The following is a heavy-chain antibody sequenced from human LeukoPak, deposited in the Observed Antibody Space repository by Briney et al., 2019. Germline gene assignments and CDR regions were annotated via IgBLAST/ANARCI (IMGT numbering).Heavy chain of an antibody. D-gene: IGHD4-23*01. CDR3: ARAGGGSLFDY. Sequence: SETLSLTCTVSGGSISSGSYYWSWIRQPAGKGLEWIGRIYTSGSTNYNPSLKSRVTISVDTSKNQFSLKLSSVTAADTAVYYCARAGGGSLFDYWGQGTLVTVSS. CDR2: IYTSGST. J-gene: IGHJ4*02. V-gene: IGHV4-61*02. CDR1: GGSISSGSYY.